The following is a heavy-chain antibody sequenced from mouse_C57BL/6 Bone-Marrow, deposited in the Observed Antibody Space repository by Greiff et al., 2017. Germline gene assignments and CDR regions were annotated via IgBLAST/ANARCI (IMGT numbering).Heavy chain of an antibody. D-gene: IGHD5-1-1*01. CDR2: ISYDGRN. Sequence: VQLQQSGPGLVKPSQSLSLTCSVTGYSITSGYYWNWIRKFPGNKLEWMGYISYDGRNNYNPSLKNRISITRDTSKNQFCLKLTSVTTEDTSTYYCAWVYTSYAMDYWGQGTSVTVSS. CDR1: GYSITSGYY. CDR3: AWVYTSYAMDY. V-gene: IGHV3-6*01. J-gene: IGHJ4*01.